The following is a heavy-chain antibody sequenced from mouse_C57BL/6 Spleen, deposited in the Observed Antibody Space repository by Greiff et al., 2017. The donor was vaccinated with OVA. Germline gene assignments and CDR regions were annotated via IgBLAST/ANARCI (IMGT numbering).Heavy chain of an antibody. CDR1: GYAFSSYW. CDR2: IYPGDGDT. Sequence: QVQLQQSGAELVKPGASVKISCKASGYAFSSYWMNWVKQRPGKGLEWIGQIYPGDGDTNYNGKFKGKATLTADKSSSTAYMQLSSLTSEDSAVYFCANYDDDGYAMDYWGKGTSVTVSS. CDR3: ANYDDDGYAMDY. D-gene: IGHD2-4*01. J-gene: IGHJ4*01. V-gene: IGHV1-80*01.